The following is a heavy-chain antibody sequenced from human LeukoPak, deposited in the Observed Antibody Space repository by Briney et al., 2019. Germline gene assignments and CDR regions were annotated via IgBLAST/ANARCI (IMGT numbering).Heavy chain of an antibody. CDR3: ANAAPQWPTIDY. Sequence: GGSLRLSCAASGFTFSSYAMSWVRQAPGTGLEWVSAISGSGGSTYYADAVKGRFTISRDNSKTTLYLQMNSLRAEDTAVYYCANAAPQWPTIDYWGQGTLVTVSS. D-gene: IGHD6-19*01. CDR2: ISGSGGST. CDR1: GFTFSSYA. J-gene: IGHJ4*02. V-gene: IGHV3-23*01.